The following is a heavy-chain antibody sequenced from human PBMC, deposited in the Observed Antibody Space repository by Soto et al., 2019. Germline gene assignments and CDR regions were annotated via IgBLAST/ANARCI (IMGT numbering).Heavy chain of an antibody. V-gene: IGHV4-39*01. CDR1: GGSISSSSYY. Sequence: SETLSLTCTVSGGSISSSSYYWGLLRQPQGKGLEWVGSIYYSGSTYYNSSLKSRVTISVDTSQNQFSLKLSSVTAADTAVYYCTRQVISSGFGRPIRQFDFWGQGSLVTVSA. CDR3: TRQVISSGFGRPIRQFDF. CDR2: IYYSGST. D-gene: IGHD5-18*01. J-gene: IGHJ4*02.